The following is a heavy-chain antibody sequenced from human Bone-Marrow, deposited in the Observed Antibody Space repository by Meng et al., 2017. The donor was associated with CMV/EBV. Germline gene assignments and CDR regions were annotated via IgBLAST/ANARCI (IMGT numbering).Heavy chain of an antibody. CDR3: ARDPHFGALDN. CDR2: IKFDGGEI. D-gene: IGHD3-10*01. J-gene: IGHJ4*02. Sequence: GESLKISCAASGFTFSSSWMSWVRQAPGKGLEWGANIKFDGGEIYYVDSVKGRFTISRDNAKNSQNLQMNGLRAEDTAVYYCARDPHFGALDNWGQGTMVTVSS. V-gene: IGHV3-7*01. CDR1: GFTFSSSW.